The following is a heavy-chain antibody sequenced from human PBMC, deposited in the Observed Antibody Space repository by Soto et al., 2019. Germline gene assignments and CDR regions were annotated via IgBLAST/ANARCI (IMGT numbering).Heavy chain of an antibody. CDR1: GYTLTSYN. V-gene: IGHV1-8*01. D-gene: IGHD3-10*01. Sequence: QVQLVQSGAVVKKPGASVKVSCKASGYTLTSYNINWVRQAPGQGLEWMGWMDPNSGDTGNTQKFQGRVTMTRDISRGTAYMELSNPRSEDTAVYYCARQGSQYGSGNYAHWGQGTLVTVSS. J-gene: IGHJ4*02. CDR3: ARQGSQYGSGNYAH. CDR2: MDPNSGDT.